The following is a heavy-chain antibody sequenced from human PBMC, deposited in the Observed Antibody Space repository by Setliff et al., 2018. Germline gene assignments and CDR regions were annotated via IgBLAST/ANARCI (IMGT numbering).Heavy chain of an antibody. CDR2: MYTDGSST. CDR1: GFTFTSYW. Sequence: PGGSLRLSCAASGFTFTSYWMHWVRQAPGKGLVWVSRMYTDGSSTYYAVSVRGRFTIPRDNSESTVFLQMDSLRADDTAVYYCAKRGAASGPYYFDNWGQGTLVTVSS. J-gene: IGHJ4*02. V-gene: IGHV3-74*01. CDR3: AKRGAASGPYYFDN. D-gene: IGHD2-15*01.